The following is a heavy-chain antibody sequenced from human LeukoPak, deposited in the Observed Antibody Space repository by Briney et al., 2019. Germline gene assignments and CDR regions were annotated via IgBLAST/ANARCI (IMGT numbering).Heavy chain of an antibody. CDR1: GFTFSSYE. CDR3: ARYTRRAAYYYDSSGYAFYY. Sequence: GGSLRLSCAASGFTFSSYEMNWVRQAPGKGLEWVSYISSSGSTIYYADSVKGRFTISRDNAKNSLYLQMNSLRAEDTAVYDCARYTRRAAYYYDSSGYAFYYWGQGTLVTVA. V-gene: IGHV3-48*03. J-gene: IGHJ4*02. CDR2: ISSSGSTI. D-gene: IGHD3-22*01.